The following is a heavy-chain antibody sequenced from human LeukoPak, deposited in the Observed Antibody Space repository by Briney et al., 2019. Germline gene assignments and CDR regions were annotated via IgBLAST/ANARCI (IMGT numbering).Heavy chain of an antibody. CDR1: GFTFSSYG. Sequence: GGSLRLSCAASGFTFSSYGMHWVRQAPGKGLEWVAVIWYDGSNKYYADSVKGRFTISRDNSKNTLYLQMDSLRVEDTAFYYCAKDNRRHYTSGPNPDSLHWGQGALVTVSS. J-gene: IGHJ4*02. V-gene: IGHV3-30*02. CDR2: IWYDGSNK. CDR3: AKDNRRHYTSGPNPDSLH. D-gene: IGHD6-19*01.